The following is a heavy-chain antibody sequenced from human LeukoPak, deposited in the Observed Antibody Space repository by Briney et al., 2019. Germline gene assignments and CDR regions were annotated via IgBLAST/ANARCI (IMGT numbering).Heavy chain of an antibody. V-gene: IGHV1-18*01. Sequence: ASVKVSCRAFGYSFGNYGISWVRQAPGQGLEWLGWISAHNGNTNYAQKFRGRVTLTIDTSTSTAYMELRSLRSDDTAMYYCARVHPPSTGWATRGDWFDPWGQGTLVTVSS. CDR1: GYSFGNYG. CDR2: ISAHNGNT. D-gene: IGHD2-15*01. CDR3: ARVHPPSTGWATRGDWFDP. J-gene: IGHJ5*02.